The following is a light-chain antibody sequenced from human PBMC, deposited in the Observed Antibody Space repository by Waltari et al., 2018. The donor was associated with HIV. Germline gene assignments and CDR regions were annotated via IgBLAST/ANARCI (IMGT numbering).Light chain of an antibody. V-gene: IGLV2-14*01. J-gene: IGLJ2*01. Sequence: QSALTQPASVSGSPGQSLTISCTGTNSDIDSYNYVSWYQQQPGKAPNLMIYEVTRRPSGVSNLFSGSTSGNAASLAVSGLQADDEADYYCRSYNSSSTLIFGGGTKLTVL. CDR1: NSDIDSYNY. CDR2: EVT. CDR3: RSYNSSSTLI.